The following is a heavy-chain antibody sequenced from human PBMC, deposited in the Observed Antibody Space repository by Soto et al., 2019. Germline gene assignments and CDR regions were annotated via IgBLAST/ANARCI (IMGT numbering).Heavy chain of an antibody. CDR2: MSYDGNQK. Sequence: GGSLRLSCGASGFTFSRYAIHWFRQAPGKGLEWVTVMSYDGNQKHYADSVKGRFTVSRDDSENTVFLQMTSLRPEDTATYYCAKDRYFDSYYLDSWGQGTLVTVSS. J-gene: IGHJ4*02. CDR1: GFTFSRYA. CDR3: AKDRYFDSYYLDS. V-gene: IGHV3-30-3*01. D-gene: IGHD3-9*01.